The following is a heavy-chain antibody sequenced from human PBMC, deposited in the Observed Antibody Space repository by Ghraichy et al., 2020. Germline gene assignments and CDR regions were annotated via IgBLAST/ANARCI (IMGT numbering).Heavy chain of an antibody. J-gene: IGHJ4*02. D-gene: IGHD1-26*01. CDR1: GGSISSGGYY. Sequence: SETLSLTCTVSGGSISSGGYYWSWIRQHPGKGLEWIGYIYYSGSTYYNPSLKSRVTISVDTSKNQFSLKLSSVTAADTAVYYCAGGRTGATPFDYWGQGTLVTVSS. CDR2: IYYSGST. CDR3: AGGRTGATPFDY. V-gene: IGHV4-31*03.